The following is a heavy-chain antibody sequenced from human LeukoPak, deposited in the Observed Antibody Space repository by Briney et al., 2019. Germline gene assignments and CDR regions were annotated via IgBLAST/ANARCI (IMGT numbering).Heavy chain of an antibody. Sequence: PGRSLRLSCSGSGFTFGDHAMSWVRQAPGKGLEWVGFIRSKAYRGITEYAASVKGRFSNSRDDSASIAYLQMNSLKTEDTAVYYCARGPIQLWIHNAMDVWGQGTTVTVSS. CDR1: GFTFGDHA. CDR2: IRSKAYRGIT. CDR3: ARGPIQLWIHNAMDV. D-gene: IGHD5-24*01. V-gene: IGHV3-49*04. J-gene: IGHJ6*02.